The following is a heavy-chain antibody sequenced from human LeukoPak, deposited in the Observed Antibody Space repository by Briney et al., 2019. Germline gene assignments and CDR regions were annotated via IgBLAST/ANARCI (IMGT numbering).Heavy chain of an antibody. D-gene: IGHD1-26*01. CDR1: GFTFSSYA. CDR2: ISGSGGST. CDR3: ANKARRVGATPFDY. J-gene: IGHJ4*02. V-gene: IGHV3-23*01. Sequence: EGSLRLSCAASGFTFSSYAMSWVRQAPGKGLEWVSAISGSGGSTYYADSVKGRFTISRDNSKNTLYLQMNSLRAEDTAVYYCANKARRVGATPFDYWGQGTLVTVSS.